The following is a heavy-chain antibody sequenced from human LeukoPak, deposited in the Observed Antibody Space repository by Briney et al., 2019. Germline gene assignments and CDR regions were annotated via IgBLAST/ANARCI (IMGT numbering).Heavy chain of an antibody. CDR3: AKTKGATEYYYYAMDV. V-gene: IGHV3-23*01. CDR1: GLTFSSFA. J-gene: IGHJ6*04. Sequence: QPGGSLRPSCAASGLTFSSFAMSWVRQAPGKGLEWVSAITGSAGATWYADAVKGRFTISRDNSKNTMYLQMNSLGAEDTALYYCAKTKGATEYYYYAMDVWGKGTMVSVSS. D-gene: IGHD5-24*01. CDR2: ITGSAGAT.